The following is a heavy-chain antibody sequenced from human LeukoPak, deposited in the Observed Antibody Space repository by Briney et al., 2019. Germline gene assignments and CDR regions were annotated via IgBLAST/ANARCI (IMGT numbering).Heavy chain of an antibody. V-gene: IGHV1-69*04. CDR1: GGTFSSYA. CDR2: IIPILGIA. CDR3: AKARRYYYDSSGYYFDY. D-gene: IGHD3-22*01. J-gene: IGHJ4*02. Sequence: ASVKVSCKASGGTFSSYAISWVRQAPGQGLEWMGRIIPILGIANYAQKFQGRVTITADKSTSTAYMELSSLRSEDTAVYYCAKARRYYYDSSGYYFDYWGQGTLVTVSS.